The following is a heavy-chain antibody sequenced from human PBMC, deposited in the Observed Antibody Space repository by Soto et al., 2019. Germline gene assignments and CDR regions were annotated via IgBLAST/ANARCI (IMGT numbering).Heavy chain of an antibody. D-gene: IGHD5-12*01. CDR1: GFTFSSSA. V-gene: IGHV3-23*01. J-gene: IGHJ4*02. CDR3: ATHHGWLQLYVFDY. Sequence: GGSLRLSCAASGFTFSSSAMSWVRQAPGKGLEWVSAISGSGGSTYYADSVKGRFTISRDNSKSTLYLQMSSLRGEDTAVYYCATHHGWLQLYVFDYWGQETLVTVSS. CDR2: ISGSGGST.